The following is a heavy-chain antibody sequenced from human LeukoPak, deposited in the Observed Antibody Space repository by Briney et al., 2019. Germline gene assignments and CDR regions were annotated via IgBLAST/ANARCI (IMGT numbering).Heavy chain of an antibody. CDR3: AREKGRGVISPCFDY. Sequence: PGGSLRLSCAASGFTVSSNYMSWVRQAPGKGLEWVSVIYPDGNTYYTDTVRGRFSISRDTFKNTLYLQMNTLRAEDTGIYYCAREKGRGVISPCFDYWGQGVLVTVSS. V-gene: IGHV3-66*01. CDR1: GFTVSSNY. D-gene: IGHD3-10*01. J-gene: IGHJ4*02. CDR2: IYPDGNT.